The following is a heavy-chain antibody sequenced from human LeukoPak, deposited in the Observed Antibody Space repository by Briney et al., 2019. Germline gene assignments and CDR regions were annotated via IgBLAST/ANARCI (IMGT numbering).Heavy chain of an antibody. CDR1: GVSIRTYY. V-gene: IGHV4-59*13. CDR2: ISNSGSA. CDR3: AGYDHSNYLAY. D-gene: IGHD3-16*01. J-gene: IGHJ4*02. Sequence: SETLSLTCTVSGVSIRTYYWSWIRHAPDKGLEWIGYISNSGSADRHPSLKSRVTISLDPSKNQLSLSLNSVTAADTAVYFCAGYDHSNYLAYWGQGARVTVSS.